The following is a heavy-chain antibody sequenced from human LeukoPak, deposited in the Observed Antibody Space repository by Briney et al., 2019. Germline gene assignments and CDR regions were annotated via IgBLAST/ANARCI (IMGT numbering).Heavy chain of an antibody. D-gene: IGHD3-22*01. J-gene: IGHJ3*02. CDR1: GFTFSSYA. CDR2: ISGSGGST. Sequence: GGSLRLSCAASGFTFSSYAMSWVRQAPGKGLEWVSAISGSGGSTYYADSVKGRLTISRDNSKNTLYLQMNSLRAEDTAVYYCAKLPDYYDSSGYSAFDIWGQGTMVTVSS. V-gene: IGHV3-23*01. CDR3: AKLPDYYDSSGYSAFDI.